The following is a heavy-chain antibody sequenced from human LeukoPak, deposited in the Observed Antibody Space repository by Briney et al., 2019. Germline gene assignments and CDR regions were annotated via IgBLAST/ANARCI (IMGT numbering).Heavy chain of an antibody. CDR1: GFTFSSYV. V-gene: IGHV3-7*01. J-gene: IGHJ6*02. D-gene: IGHD3-16*01. CDR3: ARDGVPGGRDV. CDR2: INREGSDK. Sequence: PGGSLRLSCAASGFTFSSYVMSWVRQAPGKGLEWVANINREGSDKNYVDSVKGRFTISRDNAKNSLYLQMNSLRVEDTAVYYCARDGVPGGRDVWGQGTTVTVS.